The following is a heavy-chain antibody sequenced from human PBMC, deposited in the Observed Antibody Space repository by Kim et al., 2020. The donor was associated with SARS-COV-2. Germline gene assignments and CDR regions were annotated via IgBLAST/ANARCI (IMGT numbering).Heavy chain of an antibody. CDR2: IGGNSEYI. CDR3: ARETAVRSVIPSAFDI. J-gene: IGHJ3*02. CDR1: GFNFADYT. V-gene: IGHV3-21*01. D-gene: IGHD3-10*02. Sequence: GGSLRLSCAASGFNFADYTMNWVRQAPGKGLEWVTAIGGNSEYIFYSDPVKGRFTVSRDNVKKSAFLEMSSLGAEDTAVYYCARETAVRSVIPSAFDIWG.